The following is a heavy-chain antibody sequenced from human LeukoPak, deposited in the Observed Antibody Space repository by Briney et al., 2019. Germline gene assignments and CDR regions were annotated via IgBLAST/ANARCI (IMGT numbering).Heavy chain of an antibody. CDR2: ISSSSSYI. J-gene: IGHJ4*02. V-gene: IGHV3-21*01. D-gene: IGHD1-14*01. CDR3: ARGIRAAYGTDY. CDR1: GFTFSSYS. Sequence: GGSLRLSCAASGFTFSSYSMNWVRQAPGKGLDWVSSISSSSSYIYYADSVKGRFTISRDNAKNSPYLQMNSLRAEDTAVYYCARGIRAAYGTDYWGQGTLVTVSS.